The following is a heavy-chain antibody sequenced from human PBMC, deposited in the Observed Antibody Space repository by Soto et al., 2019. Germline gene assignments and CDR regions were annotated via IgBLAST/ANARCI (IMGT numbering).Heavy chain of an antibody. J-gene: IGHJ3*02. CDR2: ISGSGGST. D-gene: IGHD6-13*01. CDR3: AKIPHSSSWYLDAFDI. Sequence: EVQLLESGGGLVQPGGSLRLSCAASGFTFSSYAMSWVRQAPGKGLEWVSAISGSGGSTYYADSVNGRFTISRDNSKNTLYLQMNSQRAEDTAVYYCAKIPHSSSWYLDAFDIWGQGTMVTVSS. V-gene: IGHV3-23*01. CDR1: GFTFSSYA.